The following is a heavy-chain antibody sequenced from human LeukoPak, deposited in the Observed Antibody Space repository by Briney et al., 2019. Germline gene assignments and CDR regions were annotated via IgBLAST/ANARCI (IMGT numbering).Heavy chain of an antibody. CDR1: GFTFSSYE. CDR2: ISSSGSTI. CDR3: AREYDYGDYFDY. V-gene: IGHV3-48*03. D-gene: IGHD4-17*01. Sequence: GGSLRLSCAASGFTFSSYEMNWVRQAPGKGLEWVSYISSSGSTIYYADSVKGRFTISRDNAKNSLYLQMNSLRAEDTAVYYCAREYDYGDYFDYWGQGTLVTVSS. J-gene: IGHJ4*02.